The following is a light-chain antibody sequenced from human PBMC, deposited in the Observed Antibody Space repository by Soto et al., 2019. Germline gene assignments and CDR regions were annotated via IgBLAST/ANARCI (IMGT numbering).Light chain of an antibody. V-gene: IGKV3-20*01. CDR1: QSVSSSY. Sequence: EIVLTQSPGTLSLSPGERATLSCRASQSVSSSYLAWYQQKPGQAPRLLIYGASSRATGIPDRFSGSGSGTDFTLTISRLEHEDLAVYYCQQYGSSYTFGQGTKLEIK. CDR2: GAS. CDR3: QQYGSSYT. J-gene: IGKJ2*01.